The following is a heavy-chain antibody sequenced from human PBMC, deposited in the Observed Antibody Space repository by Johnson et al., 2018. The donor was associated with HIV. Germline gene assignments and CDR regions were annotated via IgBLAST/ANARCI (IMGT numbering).Heavy chain of an antibody. D-gene: IGHD1-26*01. CDR1: GFSVSSNY. CDR2: IYSGGST. Sequence: VQLVESGGGLVQPGGSLRLSCAASGFSVSSNYMTWVRQAPGQGLEWVSVIYSGGSTYSADSVKGRFTISRDNSKNTRYLQMTSLRAGDTAVYFCARGHSGRLPEIDAFDIWGRGTMVTV. J-gene: IGHJ3*02. V-gene: IGHV3-66*01. CDR3: ARGHSGRLPEIDAFDI.